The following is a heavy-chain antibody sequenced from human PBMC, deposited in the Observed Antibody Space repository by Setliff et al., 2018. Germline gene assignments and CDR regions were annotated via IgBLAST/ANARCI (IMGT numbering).Heavy chain of an antibody. V-gene: IGHV1-2*02. D-gene: IGHD3-22*01. J-gene: IGHJ4*02. Sequence: ASVKVSCKASGYTFGAHYIHWVRQAPGQGFEWMGWINPNSGDTSYAQNFQGRVTMTTDTSTSTAYMELRSLRSDDTAVYYCARDHYDSSGYTDYWGQGTLVTVSS. CDR2: INPNSGDT. CDR3: ARDHYDSSGYTDY. CDR1: GYTFGAHY.